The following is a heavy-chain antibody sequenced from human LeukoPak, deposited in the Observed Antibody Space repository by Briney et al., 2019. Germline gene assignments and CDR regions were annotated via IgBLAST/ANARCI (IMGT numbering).Heavy chain of an antibody. Sequence: SETLSLTCAVYGGSFSGYYWSWIRQPPGKGLEWIGEINHSGSTNYNPSLKSRVTISVDTSKNQFSLKLSSVTAADTAVYYCARVGGYSSPGFDYWGQGTLVTVSS. D-gene: IGHD6-13*01. CDR1: GGSFSGYY. J-gene: IGHJ4*02. CDR3: ARVGGYSSPGFDY. V-gene: IGHV4-34*01. CDR2: INHSGST.